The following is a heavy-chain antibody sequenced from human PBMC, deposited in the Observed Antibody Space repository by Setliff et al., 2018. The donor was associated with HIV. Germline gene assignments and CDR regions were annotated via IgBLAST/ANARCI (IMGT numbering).Heavy chain of an antibody. V-gene: IGHV1-8*02. CDR3: AIRREVVVATTRRGLDI. Sequence: VASVKVSCKASGYTFTTYDINWVRQAAGRGLEWMGWMNPNSGNTGYAQRFQGRLTMTRNTSISTAYMELNSLMSEDTAVYFCAIRREVVVATTRRGLDIWGQGTMVTVSS. J-gene: IGHJ3*02. CDR1: GYTFTTYD. CDR2: MNPNSGNT. D-gene: IGHD2-15*01.